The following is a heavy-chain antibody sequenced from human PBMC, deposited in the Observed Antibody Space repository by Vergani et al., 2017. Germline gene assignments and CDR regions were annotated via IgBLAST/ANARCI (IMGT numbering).Heavy chain of an antibody. D-gene: IGHD3-10*02. Sequence: EVQLLESGGGLVQPGGSLRLSCAASGFTFSSYAMSWVRQAPGKGLEWVSAISGSGGSTYYADSAKGRFTISRYNSKNTLYLQMNSLRAEDTAVYYCAKDVRGVIPKXNDYWGQGTLVTVSS. J-gene: IGHJ4*02. CDR2: ISGSGGST. CDR1: GFTFSSYA. V-gene: IGHV3-23*01. CDR3: AKDVRGVIPKXNDY.